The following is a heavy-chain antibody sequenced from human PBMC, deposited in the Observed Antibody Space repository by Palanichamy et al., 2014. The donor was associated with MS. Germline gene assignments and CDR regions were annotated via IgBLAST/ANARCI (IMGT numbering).Heavy chain of an antibody. J-gene: IGHJ4*02. V-gene: IGHV3-30*18. Sequence: QVQVVESGGGVVQPGRSLRLSCAASGFTFSSYGMHWVRQAPGKGLEWVAVMSYDGRNKYYGDSVKGRFTISRDNSKNTLFLQMNSLRVEDTALHFCAKDSQSGGTSWYVDSWGQGTLVTVSS. CDR3: AKDSQSGGTSWYVDS. CDR1: GFTFSSYG. CDR2: MSYDGRNK. D-gene: IGHD6-13*01.